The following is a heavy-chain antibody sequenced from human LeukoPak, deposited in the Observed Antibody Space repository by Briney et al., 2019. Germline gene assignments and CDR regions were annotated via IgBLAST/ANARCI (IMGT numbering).Heavy chain of an antibody. CDR1: GYTFTSSG. Sequence: ASVKVSCKASGYTFTSSGISWVRQAPGQGLEWMGWSSAYNGNTNYAQKRQDRVTMTTDTSTSTAYMELRSLRSDDTAVYYCGRGGYFYGMDVWGQGTTVTVSS. D-gene: IGHD5-12*01. CDR3: GRGGYFYGMDV. J-gene: IGHJ6*02. CDR2: SSAYNGNT. V-gene: IGHV1-18*01.